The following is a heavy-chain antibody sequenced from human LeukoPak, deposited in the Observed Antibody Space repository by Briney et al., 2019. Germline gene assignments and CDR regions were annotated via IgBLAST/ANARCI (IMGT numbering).Heavy chain of an antibody. D-gene: IGHD3-10*01. Sequence: SETLSLTCAVYGGSFSGYYWSWIRQPPGKGLEWIGEINHSGSTNYNPSLKSRVTISVDTSKNQFSLKLSSVTAADTAVYYCARGGYYYGSGSYYRYYDYWGQGTLVTVSS. CDR1: GGSFSGYY. CDR2: INHSGST. J-gene: IGHJ4*02. CDR3: ARGGYYYGSGSYYRYYDY. V-gene: IGHV4-34*01.